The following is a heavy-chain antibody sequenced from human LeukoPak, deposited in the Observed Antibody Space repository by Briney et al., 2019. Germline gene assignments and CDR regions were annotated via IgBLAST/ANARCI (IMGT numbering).Heavy chain of an antibody. CDR2: ISSSGSTI. J-gene: IGHJ4*02. CDR3: ARIMTTVTTRCY. Sequence: GGSLRLSCAASGFTLSSYEMNWVRQAPGKGLEWVSYISSSGSTIYYADSVKGRFTISRDNAKNSLYLQMNSLRAEDTAVYYCARIMTTVTTRCYWGQGTLVTVSS. V-gene: IGHV3-48*03. D-gene: IGHD4-17*01. CDR1: GFTLSSYE.